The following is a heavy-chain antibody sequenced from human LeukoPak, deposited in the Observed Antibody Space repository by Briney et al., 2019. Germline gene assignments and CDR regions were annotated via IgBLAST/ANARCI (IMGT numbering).Heavy chain of an antibody. CDR1: GFTFGSYS. J-gene: IGHJ4*02. D-gene: IGHD5-12*01. V-gene: IGHV3-64*02. CDR2: ITGDGHNT. Sequence: GGSLRLSCAASGFTFGSYSMHWVRQAPGIGLGYVSAITGDGHNTFYADSVMGRFTISRDNSKNTLYLQMGSLRPEDMAVYYCARVSRGYDYWGQGVLVTVSS. CDR3: ARVSRGYDY.